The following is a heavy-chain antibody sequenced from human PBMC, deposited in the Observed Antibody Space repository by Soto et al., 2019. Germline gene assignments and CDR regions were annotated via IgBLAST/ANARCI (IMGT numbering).Heavy chain of an antibody. J-gene: IGHJ4*02. D-gene: IGHD2-8*01. CDR1: GFTFNNYA. V-gene: IGHV3-23*01. CDR3: AKGYCTNGICYTDS. Sequence: GGSLRLSCAASGFTFNNYAMNWVRQAPGKGLEWVSTISGSGDNTHYADSVKGRLTISRDNSKNTLHLQMDSLGAEDTAVYYCAKGYCTNGICYTDSWGQGTLVTVSS. CDR2: ISGSGDNT.